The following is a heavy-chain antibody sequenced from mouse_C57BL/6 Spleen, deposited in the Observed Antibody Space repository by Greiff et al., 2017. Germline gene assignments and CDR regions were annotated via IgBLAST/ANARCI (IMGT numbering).Heavy chain of an antibody. CDR1: GYTFTSYW. Sequence: VQLQQPGAELVKPGASVKLSCKASGYTFTSYWMHWVKQRPGQGLEWIGMIHPNSGSTNYNEKFKSKATLTVDKSSSTAYMQLSSLTSEDSAVYYCARGNWDVGYYFDYGCQGTTLTVSS. CDR2: IHPNSGST. V-gene: IGHV1-64*01. J-gene: IGHJ2*01. D-gene: IGHD4-1*01. CDR3: ARGNWDVGYYFDY.